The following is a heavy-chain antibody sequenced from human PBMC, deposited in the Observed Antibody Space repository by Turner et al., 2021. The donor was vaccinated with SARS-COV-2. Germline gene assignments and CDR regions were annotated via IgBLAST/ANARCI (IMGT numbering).Heavy chain of an antibody. D-gene: IGHD3-22*01. V-gene: IGHV3-7*01. J-gene: IGHJ4*02. Sequence: EVQLVVSGGGLVQPGGCLRLSCAASGFTSSGYWMSWVRQGPGKGLEWVANIRRNGSEKYYVDSVKGRFTISRDNAKNSLYLQMNSLRAEDTAVYYCARLPYYYDSSGYYSVGYFDYWGQGTLVTVSS. CDR1: GFTSSGYW. CDR3: ARLPYYYDSSGYYSVGYFDY. CDR2: IRRNGSEK.